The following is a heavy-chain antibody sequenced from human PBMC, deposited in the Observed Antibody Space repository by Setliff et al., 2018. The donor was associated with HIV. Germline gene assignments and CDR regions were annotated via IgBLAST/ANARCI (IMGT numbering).Heavy chain of an antibody. D-gene: IGHD3-10*01. Sequence: SETLSLTCTVSGGSISSYSWSWIRQPPGKGLEWIGYIYDSGITNYNPSLKSRVTISVDTSKNQFSLKLSSVTAADTAVYYCARPALGIGGGSRFDNWGQGTRVTVSS. CDR3: ARPALGIGGGSRFDN. CDR1: GGSISSYS. CDR2: IYDSGIT. J-gene: IGHJ4*02. V-gene: IGHV4-59*08.